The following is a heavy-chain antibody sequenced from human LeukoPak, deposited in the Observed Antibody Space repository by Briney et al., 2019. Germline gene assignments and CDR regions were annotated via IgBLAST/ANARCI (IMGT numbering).Heavy chain of an antibody. V-gene: IGHV4-59*12. J-gene: IGHJ5*02. CDR1: GGSISSYY. D-gene: IGHD6-19*01. CDR2: IYYSGST. CDR3: ARDRIAVAGTGAYKTNWFDP. Sequence: ASETLSLTCTVSGGSISSYYWSWIRQPPGKGLEWIGYIYYSGSTNYNPSLKSRVTISVDTSKNQFSLKLSSVTAADTAVYYCARDRIAVAGTGAYKTNWFDPWGQGTLVTVSS.